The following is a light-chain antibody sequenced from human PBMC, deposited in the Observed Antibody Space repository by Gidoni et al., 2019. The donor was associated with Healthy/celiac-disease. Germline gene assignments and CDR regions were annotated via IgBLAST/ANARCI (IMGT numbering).Light chain of an antibody. V-gene: IGLV1-44*01. CDR1: SSNIGSNT. CDR3: AAWDDSLNGYV. J-gene: IGLJ1*01. Sequence: QSVLTQPPSASGTPGQMVTISCSGSSSNIGSNTVNWYQQLPGTAPKLLIYSKNQRPSGVPDRFSGSKSGTSASLAISGLQSEDEADYYCAAWDDSLNGYVFGTGTKVTVL. CDR2: SKN.